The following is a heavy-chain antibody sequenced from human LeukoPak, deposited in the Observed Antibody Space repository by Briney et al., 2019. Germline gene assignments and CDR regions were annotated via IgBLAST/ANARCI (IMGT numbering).Heavy chain of an antibody. D-gene: IGHD5-18*01. J-gene: IGHJ4*02. CDR1: GYIFTGYY. Sequence: ASVKVSCKASGYIFTGYYMHWVRQAPGQGLEWMGWINPNSGGTNYAQKFQGRVTMTRDTSISTAYMELSRLRSDDTAVYYCAREWIQLWSPFDYWGQGTLVTVSS. V-gene: IGHV1-2*02. CDR2: INPNSGGT. CDR3: AREWIQLWSPFDY.